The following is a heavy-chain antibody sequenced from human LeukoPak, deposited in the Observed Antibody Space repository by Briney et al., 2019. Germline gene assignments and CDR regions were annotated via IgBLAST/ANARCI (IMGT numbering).Heavy chain of an antibody. CDR3: AKQYDSGSYYNFPDY. D-gene: IGHD3-10*01. CDR1: GFTFSSYA. J-gene: IGHJ4*02. CDR2: ISGSGGST. V-gene: IGHV3-23*01. Sequence: GGSLRLSCAASGFTFSSYAMSWVRQAPGKRLEWVSAISGSGGSTYYAASVKGRVTISRDNSKNTLYLQMNSLRAEDTAVYHCAKQYDSGSYYNFPDYWGQGTLVTVSS.